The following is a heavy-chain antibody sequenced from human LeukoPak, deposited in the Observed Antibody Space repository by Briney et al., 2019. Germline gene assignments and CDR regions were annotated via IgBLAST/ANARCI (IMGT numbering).Heavy chain of an antibody. Sequence: ASVKVSCKASGYTFTGYYMHWVRQAPGQGLEWMGRINPNSGGTNYAQKFQGRVTMTRDTSISTAYKELSRLRSDDTAVYYCARGFEYSYGYVDYWGQGTLVTVSS. D-gene: IGHD5-18*01. CDR2: INPNSGGT. CDR3: ARGFEYSYGYVDY. V-gene: IGHV1-2*06. J-gene: IGHJ4*02. CDR1: GYTFTGYY.